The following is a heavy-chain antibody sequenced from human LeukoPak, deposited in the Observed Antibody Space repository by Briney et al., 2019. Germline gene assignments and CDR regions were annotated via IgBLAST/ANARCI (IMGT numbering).Heavy chain of an antibody. J-gene: IGHJ2*01. CDR2: ISAYNGNT. Sequence: GASVKVSCKASGYTFTSYGISWVRQAPRQGLEWMGWISAYNGNTNYAQKLQDRVTMTTDTSTSTAYMELGSLRSDDTAVYYCARDWGLWFGTRTSGWYFDLWGRGTLVTVSS. D-gene: IGHD3-10*01. CDR3: ARDWGLWFGTRTSGWYFDL. CDR1: GYTFTSYG. V-gene: IGHV1-18*04.